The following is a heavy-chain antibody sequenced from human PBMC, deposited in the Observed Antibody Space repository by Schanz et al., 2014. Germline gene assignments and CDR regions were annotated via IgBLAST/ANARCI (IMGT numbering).Heavy chain of an antibody. V-gene: IGHV3-23*01. CDR3: ARHNYYDSGSCAY. D-gene: IGHD3-10*01. CDR1: GFTFSTYA. Sequence: EVQLLDSGGGLVQPGGSLRLSCAASGFTFSTYAMSWVRQAPGKWLEWVSAISGSGGSTYYADSVKGRFTISRDNAKNSMYLHMKSLRGEDTAVYYCARHNYYDSGSCAYWGHGTLVTVAS. J-gene: IGHJ4*01. CDR2: ISGSGGST.